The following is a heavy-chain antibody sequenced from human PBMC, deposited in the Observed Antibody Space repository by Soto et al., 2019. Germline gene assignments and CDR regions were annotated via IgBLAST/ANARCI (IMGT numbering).Heavy chain of an antibody. V-gene: IGHV1-2*02. CDR3: ARDDEAAAALYYYYGLDV. CDR2: INPNSGGT. Sequence: ASVKFSCKASGYTFTGYYMHWVRQAPGQGLEWMGWINPNSGGTNYAQKFQGRVTMTRDTSISTAYMELSRLRSDDTAVYYCARDDEAAAALYYYYGLDVWGQGTTVTVSS. J-gene: IGHJ6*02. CDR1: GYTFTGYY. D-gene: IGHD6-13*01.